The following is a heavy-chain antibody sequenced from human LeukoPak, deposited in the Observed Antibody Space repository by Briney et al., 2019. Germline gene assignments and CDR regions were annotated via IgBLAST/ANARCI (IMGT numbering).Heavy chain of an antibody. V-gene: IGHV3-23*01. CDR1: GFTFSSYA. CDR2: ISDSGTGT. D-gene: IGHD3-10*01. CDR3: AKAPTNIWFGENLDF. Sequence: GGSLRLSCAASGFTFSSYAMSWVRQAPGKGLEWVSAISDSGTGTYYAGSVKGRFTISRDNSKNTLYMQMNSLRAEDTAVYYCAKAPTNIWFGENLDFRGQGTLVTVSS. J-gene: IGHJ4*02.